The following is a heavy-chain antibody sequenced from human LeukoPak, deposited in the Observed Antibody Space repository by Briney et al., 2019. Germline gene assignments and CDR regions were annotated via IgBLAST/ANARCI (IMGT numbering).Heavy chain of an antibody. D-gene: IGHD3-22*01. CDR2: ISYDGSNK. CDR1: GFTFSSYG. V-gene: IGHV3-30*18. Sequence: PGGSLRLSCAASGFTFSSYGMPWVRQAPGKGLEWVAVISYDGSNKYYADSVKGRFTISRDNSKNTLYLQMNSLRAEDTAVYYCAKDLALGYYDSSGYLDYWGQGTLVTVSS. CDR3: AKDLALGYYDSSGYLDY. J-gene: IGHJ4*02.